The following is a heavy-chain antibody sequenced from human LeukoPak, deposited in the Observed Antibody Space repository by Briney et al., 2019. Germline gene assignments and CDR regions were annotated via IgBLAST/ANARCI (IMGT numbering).Heavy chain of an antibody. D-gene: IGHD3-10*01. CDR2: IYHSGST. V-gene: IGHV4-4*02. Sequence: SETLSLTCAVSGGSISSSNWWSWVRQPPGKGLEWIGEIYHSGSTNYNPSLKSRVTISVDKSKNQFSLKLSSVTAADTAVYYCARFSMVRGDYYFDYWGQGTLVTVSS. J-gene: IGHJ4*02. CDR1: GGSISSSNW. CDR3: ARFSMVRGDYYFDY.